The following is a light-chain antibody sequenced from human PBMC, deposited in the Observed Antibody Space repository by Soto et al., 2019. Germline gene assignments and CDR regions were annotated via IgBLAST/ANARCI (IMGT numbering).Light chain of an antibody. Sequence: QSALTQPASVAGSPGQSITISCTGTSSDVGSYNLVPWYQQHPGKAPKLMIYEGSKRPSGVSNRFSGSKSGNTASLTISGLQAEDEADYYCSSYRSSSTLYVFGTGTKVTVL. CDR3: SSYRSSSTLYV. J-gene: IGLJ1*01. CDR1: SSDVGSYNL. CDR2: EGS. V-gene: IGLV2-14*02.